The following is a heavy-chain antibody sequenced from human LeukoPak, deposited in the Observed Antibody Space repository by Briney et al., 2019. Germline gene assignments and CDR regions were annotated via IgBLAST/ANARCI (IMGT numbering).Heavy chain of an antibody. CDR2: ISYDGSNK. V-gene: IGHV3-30*04. CDR3: AKERGYYGSGRYGADFDY. Sequence: GRSLRLSCAASGFTFSSYAMHWVRQAPGKGLEWVAVISYDGSNKYYADSVKGRCTISRDTSKNTLYLQMNSLRAEDTAVYCCAKERGYYGSGRYGADFDYWGQGTLVTVSS. J-gene: IGHJ4*02. D-gene: IGHD3-10*01. CDR1: GFTFSSYA.